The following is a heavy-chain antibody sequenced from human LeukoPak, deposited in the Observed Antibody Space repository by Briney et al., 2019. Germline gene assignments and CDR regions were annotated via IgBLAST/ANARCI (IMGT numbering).Heavy chain of an antibody. V-gene: IGHV4-34*01. CDR3: ARYDQRWRQLYYFDY. CDR2: SNHSGST. Sequence: SETLSLTCAVYGDSFSGYYWSWLRQPPGKGLEWLGESNHSGSTNYNPSLKSRVTISVDTSKNQFSLKLSSVAAADTAVYYCARYDQRWRQLYYFDYWGQGTLVTVSS. CDR1: GDSFSGYY. J-gene: IGHJ4*02. D-gene: IGHD5-24*01.